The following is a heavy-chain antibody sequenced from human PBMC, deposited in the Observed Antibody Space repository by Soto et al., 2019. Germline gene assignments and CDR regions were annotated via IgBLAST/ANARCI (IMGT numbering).Heavy chain of an antibody. CDR1: GGSFSGYY. V-gene: IGHV4-34*01. CDR2: INHSGST. D-gene: IGHD1-20*01. CDR3: VRRSNSDAFDI. Sequence: PSETLSLTXAVYGGSFSGYYWSWIRQPPGKGLEWIGEINHSGSTNYNPSLKSRVTISVDTSKNQFSLKLSSVTAADTAVYYCVRRSNSDAFDIWGQGTMVTVSS. J-gene: IGHJ3*02.